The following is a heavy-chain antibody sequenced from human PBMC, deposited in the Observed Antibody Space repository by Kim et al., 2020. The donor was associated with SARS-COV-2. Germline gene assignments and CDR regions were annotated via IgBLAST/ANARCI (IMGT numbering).Heavy chain of an antibody. Sequence: VKGRFTISRDNAKNSLYLQMNSLRAEDTAVYYCARAEGIYDILTGYPLDYWGQGTLVTVSS. D-gene: IGHD3-9*01. J-gene: IGHJ4*02. V-gene: IGHV3-21*01. CDR3: ARAEGIYDILTGYPLDY.